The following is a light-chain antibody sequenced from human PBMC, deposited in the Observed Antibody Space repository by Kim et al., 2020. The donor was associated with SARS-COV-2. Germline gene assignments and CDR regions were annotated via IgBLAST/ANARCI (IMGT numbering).Light chain of an antibody. CDR1: QSVSSN. Sequence: EIVMTQSPATLSVSPGERATLSCRASQSVSSNFVWYQQKPGQAPRLLIYGASTRATGIPARFSGSGSGTEFTLTISSLQSEDCAVYYCQQYNNWPPLFTFGPGAKVDIK. J-gene: IGKJ3*01. CDR2: GAS. V-gene: IGKV3-15*01. CDR3: QQYNNWPPLFT.